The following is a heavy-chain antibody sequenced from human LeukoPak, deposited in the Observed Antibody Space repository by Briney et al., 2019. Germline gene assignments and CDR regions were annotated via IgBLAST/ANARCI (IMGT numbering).Heavy chain of an antibody. CDR3: AKDPIAAAAPSWFDP. D-gene: IGHD6-13*01. J-gene: IGHJ5*02. CDR1: GFTFSSYA. V-gene: IGHV3-23*01. Sequence: GGSLRLSCAASGFTFSSYAMSWVRQAPGKGLEWVSDISGSGGNTYYADSVKGRFTISRDNSKNTLYLQMNSLRAEGTAVYYCAKDPIAAAAPSWFDPWGQGTLVTVSS. CDR2: ISGSGGNT.